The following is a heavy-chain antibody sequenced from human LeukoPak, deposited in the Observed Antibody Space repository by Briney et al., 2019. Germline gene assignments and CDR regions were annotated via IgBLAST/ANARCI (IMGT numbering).Heavy chain of an antibody. J-gene: IGHJ4*02. Sequence: PGGSLRLSCAASGFTFSSYAMSWVRQAPGKGLEWVSAISSSGGSTYYADSVKGRFTISRDNSKNTLYLQMNSLRAEDTAVYYCVEWLGNKRPIDYWGQGTLVTVSS. CDR1: GFTFSSYA. V-gene: IGHV3-23*01. D-gene: IGHD6-19*01. CDR2: ISSSGGST. CDR3: VEWLGNKRPIDY.